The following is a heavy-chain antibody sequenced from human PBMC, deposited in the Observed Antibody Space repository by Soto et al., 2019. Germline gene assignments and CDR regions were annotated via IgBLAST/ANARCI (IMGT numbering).Heavy chain of an antibody. CDR1: GFTFSSYA. CDR2: ISSNGGST. Sequence: GGSLRLSCSASGFTFSSYAMHWVRQAPGKGLEYVSAISSNGGSTYYADSVKGRFTISRDNSKNTLYLQMSSLRAEDTAVYYCVKDPFYGSGSYFPSWFDPWGQGTLVTVSS. D-gene: IGHD3-10*01. CDR3: VKDPFYGSGSYFPSWFDP. J-gene: IGHJ5*02. V-gene: IGHV3-64D*08.